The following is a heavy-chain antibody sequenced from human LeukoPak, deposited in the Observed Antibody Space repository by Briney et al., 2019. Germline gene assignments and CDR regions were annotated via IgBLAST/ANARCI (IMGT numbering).Heavy chain of an antibody. CDR1: GFTFSRYS. CDR3: ARDLHWNAFDI. D-gene: IGHD1-1*01. CDR2: ISISSSYI. Sequence: GGSLRLSCAASGFTFSRYSMNWVRQAPGKGLEWVSSISISSSYIYYADSVKGRFTMSRDNAKNSLYLQMNSLRAEDTAVYYCARDLHWNAFDIWGQGTMVTVSS. V-gene: IGHV3-21*01. J-gene: IGHJ3*02.